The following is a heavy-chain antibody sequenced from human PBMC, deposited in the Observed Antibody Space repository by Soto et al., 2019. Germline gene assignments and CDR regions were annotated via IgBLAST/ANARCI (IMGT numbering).Heavy chain of an antibody. CDR2: IWYDGTNK. CDR1: GFTFRSYA. Sequence: QVQLVESGGGVVQPGRSLRLSCAASGFTFRSYAMHWVRQAPGKGLEWVAVIWYDGTNKHYADSVKGRFSISRDNSKNTLYLQMNNLRAEDTAVYYCARDPYGSGTYYVDYWGQGTLVTVSS. CDR3: ARDPYGSGTYYVDY. J-gene: IGHJ4*02. V-gene: IGHV3-33*01. D-gene: IGHD3-10*01.